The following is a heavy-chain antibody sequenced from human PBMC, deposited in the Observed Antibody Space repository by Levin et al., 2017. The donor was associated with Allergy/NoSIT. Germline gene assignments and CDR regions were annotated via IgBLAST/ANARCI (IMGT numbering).Heavy chain of an antibody. D-gene: IGHD6-13*01. V-gene: IGHV3-66*01. CDR1: GFTVSNSY. CDR3: TRDGSRYVSSSYLYS. CDR2: INSGGTT. Sequence: GGSLRLSCAASGFTVSNSYMNWVRQAPGKGLEWVSLINSGGTTYYADSVKGRFIISRDSSRNTLYLQMNSLRGEDTAVYYCTRDGSRYVSSSYLYSWGQGTLVTVSS. J-gene: IGHJ4*02.